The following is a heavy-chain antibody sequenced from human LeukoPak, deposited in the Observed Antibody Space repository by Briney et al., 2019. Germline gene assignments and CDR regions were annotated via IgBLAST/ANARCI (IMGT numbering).Heavy chain of an antibody. J-gene: IGHJ4*02. Sequence: ASVKVSCKASGYTFTSYDINWVRQATGQGLEWMGWMNPNSGGTNYAQKFQGRVTMTRDTSISTAYMELSRLRSDDTAVYYYAREEVMATQHWGQGTLVTVSS. V-gene: IGHV1-2*02. CDR2: MNPNSGGT. CDR1: GYTFTSYD. CDR3: AREEVMATQH. D-gene: IGHD2-8*01.